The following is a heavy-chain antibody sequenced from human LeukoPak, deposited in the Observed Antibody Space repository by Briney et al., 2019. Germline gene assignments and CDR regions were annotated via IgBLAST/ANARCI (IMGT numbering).Heavy chain of an antibody. J-gene: IGHJ5*02. CDR1: GGSISSYY. CDR2: IYYSGST. CDR3: ARDYFYYDSSGYYYH. Sequence: SETLSLTCTVSGGSISSYYWSWIRQPPGKGLEWIGYIYYSGSTYYNPSLKSRVTISVDTSKKQFSLKLSSVTAADTAVYYCARDYFYYDSSGYYYHWGQGTLVTVSS. V-gene: IGHV4-59*12. D-gene: IGHD3-22*01.